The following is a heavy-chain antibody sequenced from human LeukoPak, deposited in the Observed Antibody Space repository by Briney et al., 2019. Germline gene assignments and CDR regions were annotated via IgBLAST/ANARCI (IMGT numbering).Heavy chain of an antibody. CDR1: GFTFGDYA. CDR2: IRSKAYGGTT. J-gene: IGHJ4*02. D-gene: IGHD6-13*01. V-gene: IGHV3-49*04. CDR3: TRDGPIAAAEDY. Sequence: PGGSLRLSCTASGFTFGDYAMSWVRQAPGKGLEWVAFIRSKAYGGTTEYAASVKGRFTISRDDSKNIAYLQMNSLKTEDTAVYYCTRDGPIAAAEDYWGQGTLVTVSS.